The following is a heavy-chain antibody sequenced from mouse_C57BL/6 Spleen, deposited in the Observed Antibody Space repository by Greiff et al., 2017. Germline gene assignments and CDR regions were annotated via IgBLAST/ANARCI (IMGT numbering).Heavy chain of an antibody. J-gene: IGHJ2*01. V-gene: IGHV1-76*01. Sequence: QVQLKQSGAELVRPGASVKLSCKASGYTFTDYYINWVKQRPGQGLEWIARIYPGSGNTYYNEKFKGKATLTAEKSSSTAYMQLSSLTSEDSAVYFCARGLPYYFDYWGQGTTLTVSS. CDR2: IYPGSGNT. CDR3: ARGLPYYFDY. D-gene: IGHD2-2*01. CDR1: GYTFTDYY.